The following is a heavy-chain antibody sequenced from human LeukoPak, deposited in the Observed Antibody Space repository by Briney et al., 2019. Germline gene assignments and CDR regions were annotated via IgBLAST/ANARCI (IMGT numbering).Heavy chain of an antibody. CDR2: ISYDGSNK. CDR1: GFTFSSYG. D-gene: IGHD6-6*01. Sequence: GSLRLSCAASGFTFSSYGMHWVRQAPGKGLEWVAVISYDGSNKYYADSVKGRFTISRDNSKNTLYLQMNSLRAEDTAVYYCAKVGSSSARDFDYWGQGTLVTVSS. J-gene: IGHJ4*02. V-gene: IGHV3-30*18. CDR3: AKVGSSSARDFDY.